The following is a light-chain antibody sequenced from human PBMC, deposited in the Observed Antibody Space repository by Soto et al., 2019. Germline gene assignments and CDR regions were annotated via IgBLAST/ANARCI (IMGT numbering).Light chain of an antibody. J-gene: IGLJ3*02. CDR3: GTWDSGLSANWV. V-gene: IGLV1-51*01. CDR1: SSNIGNNY. Sequence: QSVLTQPPSVSAAPGQKVTISCSGSSSNIGNNYVSWYQQLPGTAPKLLIYDNNKRPSGIPDRFSGSKSGTSATLGITGLQTGDEADYYCGTWDSGLSANWVFGGGTKLTVL. CDR2: DNN.